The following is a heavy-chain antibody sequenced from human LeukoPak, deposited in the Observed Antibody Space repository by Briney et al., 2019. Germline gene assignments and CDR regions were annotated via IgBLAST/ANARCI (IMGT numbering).Heavy chain of an antibody. J-gene: IGHJ6*03. V-gene: IGHV3-23*01. CDR1: GFTFSSYA. Sequence: GGSLRLSCAASGFTFSSYAMSWVRQAPGKGLEWVSAISGSGGSTYYADSVKGRFTISRDNSKNTLYLQMNSLRAEDTAVYYCAKAYRSSTSCYLTGSDYYYMDVWGKGTTVTVSS. CDR3: AKAYRSSTSCYLTGSDYYYMDV. D-gene: IGHD2-2*01. CDR2: ISGSGGST.